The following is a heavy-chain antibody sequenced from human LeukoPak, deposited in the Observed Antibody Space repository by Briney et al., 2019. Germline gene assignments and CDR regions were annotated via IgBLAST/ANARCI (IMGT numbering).Heavy chain of an antibody. CDR2: INSDGTIT. J-gene: IGHJ4*02. D-gene: IGHD6-13*01. V-gene: IGHV3-74*01. CDR1: GFTFGSYW. Sequence: GGSLRLSCAASGFTFGSYWMHWVRQAPGKGLVWVSHINSDGTITTYADSVEGRFTISRDNAKNTLYLQMNSLRAEDTAVYYCARVGRAAAGCDYWGQGTLVTVSS. CDR3: ARVGRAAAGCDY.